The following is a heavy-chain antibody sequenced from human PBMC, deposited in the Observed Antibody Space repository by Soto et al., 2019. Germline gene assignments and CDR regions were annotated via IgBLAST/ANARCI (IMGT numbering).Heavy chain of an antibody. CDR3: ASKNIPYYFDY. CDR2: INHSGST. V-gene: IGHV4-34*01. Sequence: PSETLSLTCAVYGGSVSGYYWSWIRQPPGKGLEWIGEINHSGSTNYNPSLKSRVTISVDTSKNQFSLKLSSGTAADTAVYNCASKNIPYYFDYWAQGTPVTVSS. CDR1: GGSVSGYY. J-gene: IGHJ4*02.